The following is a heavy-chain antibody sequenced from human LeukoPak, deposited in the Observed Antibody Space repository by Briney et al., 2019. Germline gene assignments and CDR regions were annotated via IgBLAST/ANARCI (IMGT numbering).Heavy chain of an antibody. CDR1: GYSFTSYW. CDR3: ARVRLGGYRPHYDAFDI. D-gene: IGHD5-18*01. Sequence: GESLKISCKGSGYSFTSYWIGWVRQMPGKGLELMGIIYPGDSDTRYSPSFQGQVTISADKSISTAYLQWSSLKASDTAMYYCARVRLGGYRPHYDAFDIWGQGTMVTVSS. CDR2: IYPGDSDT. J-gene: IGHJ3*02. V-gene: IGHV5-51*01.